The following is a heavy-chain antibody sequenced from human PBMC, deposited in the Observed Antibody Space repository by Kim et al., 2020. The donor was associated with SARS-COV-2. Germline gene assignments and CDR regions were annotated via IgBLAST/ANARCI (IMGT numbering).Heavy chain of an antibody. V-gene: IGHV4-59*01. Sequence: NPSLKSRVTISVDTSKNQSSLKLSFVTAADTAVYYCAAGVNYYGSGSDDSWGQGTLVTVSS. CDR3: AAGVNYYGSGSDDS. D-gene: IGHD3-10*01. J-gene: IGHJ4*02.